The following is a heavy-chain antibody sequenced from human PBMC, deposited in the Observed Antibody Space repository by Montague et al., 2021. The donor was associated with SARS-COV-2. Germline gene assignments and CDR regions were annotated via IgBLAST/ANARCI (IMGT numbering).Heavy chain of an antibody. CDR1: GGSLSGYY. J-gene: IGHJ6*02. Sequence: SETLSLTCAVYGGSLSGYYWSWIRQPPGKGLEWIGELNHSGSTNYNPSLKSRVTISLDTSKNQFFLKLSSVTAADTAVYYCARGRRRYNWRDETSYYYGMDVWGQGTTVTVSS. D-gene: IGHD1-20*01. CDR3: ARGRRRYNWRDETSYYYGMDV. CDR2: LNHSGST. V-gene: IGHV4-34*01.